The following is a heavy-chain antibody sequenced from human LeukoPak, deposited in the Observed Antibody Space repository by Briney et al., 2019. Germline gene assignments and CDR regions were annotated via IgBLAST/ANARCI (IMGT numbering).Heavy chain of an antibody. CDR2: ISDHEINK. V-gene: IGHV3-30*18. Sequence: GSLRLSCAASGFTFSAYGMDWVRQAPGKGLDWVAFISDHEINKYYADSVKGRFAISRDNPKNTLYLQMNSLRAEDTAVYYCAKRHPTSWYVVDYWGQGTLVTVSS. CDR3: AKRHPTSWYVVDY. CDR1: GFTFSAYG. D-gene: IGHD6-13*01. J-gene: IGHJ4*02.